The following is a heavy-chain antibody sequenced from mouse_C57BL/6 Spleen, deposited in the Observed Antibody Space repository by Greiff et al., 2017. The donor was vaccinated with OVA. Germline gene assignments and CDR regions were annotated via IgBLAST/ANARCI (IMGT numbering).Heavy chain of an antibody. CDR1: GYTFTSYW. D-gene: IGHD2-3*01. V-gene: IGHV1-64*01. CDR2: IHPNSGST. J-gene: IGHJ2*01. CDR3: ARDGKGGPYYFDD. Sequence: VQLQQPGAELVKPGASVKLSCKASGYTFTSYWMHWVKQRPGQGLEWIGMIHPNSGSTNYNEKFKSKATLTVDKSSSTAYMQLSSLTSEDSAVYYCARDGKGGPYYFDDWGQGTTLTVSS.